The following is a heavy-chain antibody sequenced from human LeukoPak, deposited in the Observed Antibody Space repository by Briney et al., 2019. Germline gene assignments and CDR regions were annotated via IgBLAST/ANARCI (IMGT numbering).Heavy chain of an antibody. CDR3: ARERWGGDIVVVPAAMYYYYMDV. D-gene: IGHD2-2*01. J-gene: IGHJ6*03. Sequence: GGSLRLSCAVSGFTFSNYWMSWVRQAPGKGLEWVANIKQDGSEKYYVDSVKGRFTISRDNAKNSLYLQMNSLRAEDTAVYYCARERWGGDIVVVPAAMYYYYMDVWGKGTTVTVSS. CDR2: IKQDGSEK. V-gene: IGHV3-7*01. CDR1: GFTFSNYW.